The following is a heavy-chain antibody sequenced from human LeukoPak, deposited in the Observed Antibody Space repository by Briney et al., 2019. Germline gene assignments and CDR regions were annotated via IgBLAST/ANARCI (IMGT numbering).Heavy chain of an antibody. Sequence: SETLSLTCTVSGASVTDYYWSWIRQSPGKGLEWISYIHHSGNSDYNPSLRSRVTTSLDTSKNQFSLNLISVTAADTAVYFCTRGHWGLQSWSQGTLVTASS. J-gene: IGHJ5*02. CDR2: IHHSGNS. V-gene: IGHV4-59*02. D-gene: IGHD7-27*01. CDR1: GASVTDYY. CDR3: TRGHWGLQS.